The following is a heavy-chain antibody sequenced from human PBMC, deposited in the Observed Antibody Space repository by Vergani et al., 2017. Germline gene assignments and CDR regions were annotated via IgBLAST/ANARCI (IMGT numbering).Heavy chain of an antibody. CDR2: IFHSGST. CDR3: ASSSTNYYYYMDV. CDR1: GDSINSGHYS. V-gene: IGHV4-30-2*06. J-gene: IGHJ6*03. D-gene: IGHD2-2*01. Sequence: QVQLQESGSGLVKPSQTLSLTCTVSGDSINSGHYSWNWIRQSPSKGLEWIGYIFHSGSTYYNPSLETRVTISIDKSKTQFSLTLSSSIAADTAVYYCASSSTNYYYYMDVWGKGTTVTVSS.